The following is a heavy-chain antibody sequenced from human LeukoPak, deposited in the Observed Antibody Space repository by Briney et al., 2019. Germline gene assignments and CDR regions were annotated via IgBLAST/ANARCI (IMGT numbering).Heavy chain of an antibody. CDR1: VYTFTRRY. J-gene: IGHJ5*02. V-gene: IGHV1-2*02. CDR3: STGGGYYFDCRGYYEGFDP. CDR2: VNPNSGGT. Sequence: ASEKVSSKASVYTFTRRYMYWVRQAPGQGLEWMGWVNPNSGGTNYAQKFHGRVTTITDTTLNTASMVLSSAVSADNAAVYCSTGGGYYFDCRGYYEGFDPWGQGTLVTVSS. D-gene: IGHD3-22*01.